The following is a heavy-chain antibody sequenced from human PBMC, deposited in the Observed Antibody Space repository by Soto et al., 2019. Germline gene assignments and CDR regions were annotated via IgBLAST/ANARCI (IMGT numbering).Heavy chain of an antibody. CDR1: GGSFSGYY. CDR3: ARGRWELRFDY. D-gene: IGHD2-15*01. J-gene: IGHJ4*02. CDR2: INHSGGS. Sequence: SETLSLTCAVYGGSFSGYYWSWIRQPPGKGLEWIGEINHSGGSNYNPSLKSRVTISLDTSKNQFSLKLGSVTAADTAVHYCARGRWELRFDYWGQGTPVTVSS. V-gene: IGHV4-34*01.